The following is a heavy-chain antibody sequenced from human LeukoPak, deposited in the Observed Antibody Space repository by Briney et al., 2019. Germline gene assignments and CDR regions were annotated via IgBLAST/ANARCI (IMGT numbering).Heavy chain of an antibody. D-gene: IGHD6-19*01. Sequence: SETLSLTCTVSGGSISSSSYYWGWIRQPPGKGLEWIGSIYYSGRTYYNPSLESRVTISVDTSKNQFSLKLSSVTAADTAVYYCAKGRGSGWHTVRYYFDYWGQGTLVTVSS. CDR3: AKGRGSGWHTVRYYFDY. CDR2: IYYSGRT. J-gene: IGHJ4*02. CDR1: GGSISSSSYY. V-gene: IGHV4-39*07.